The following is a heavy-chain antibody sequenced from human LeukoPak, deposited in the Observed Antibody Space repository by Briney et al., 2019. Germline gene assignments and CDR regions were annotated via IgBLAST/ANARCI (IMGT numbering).Heavy chain of an antibody. D-gene: IGHD3-10*01. CDR1: GFTFSSYA. J-gene: IGHJ6*03. CDR3: AGRTRLVRGVHYMDV. Sequence: GGSLRLSCAASGFTFSSYAMSWVRQAPGKGLEWVSVIYSGGGTYYADSVKGRFTVSRDNSKNTLYLLMNSLRAEDTAVYYCAGRTRLVRGVHYMDVWGKGTTVTVSS. V-gene: IGHV3-53*01. CDR2: IYSGGGT.